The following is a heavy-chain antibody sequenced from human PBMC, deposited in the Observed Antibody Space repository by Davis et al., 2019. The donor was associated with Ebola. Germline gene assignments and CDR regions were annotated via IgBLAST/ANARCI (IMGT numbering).Heavy chain of an antibody. Sequence: PGGSLRLSCAASGFTFDDYAMHWVRQAPGKGLEWVSGISWNSGSIGYADSVKGRFTISRDNAKNSLYLQMNSLRAEDTAVYYCARGSSTTRHYYYYMDVWGKGTTVTVSS. CDR1: GFTFDDYA. J-gene: IGHJ6*03. CDR2: ISWNSGSI. D-gene: IGHD2-2*01. CDR3: ARGSSTTRHYYYYMDV. V-gene: IGHV3-9*01.